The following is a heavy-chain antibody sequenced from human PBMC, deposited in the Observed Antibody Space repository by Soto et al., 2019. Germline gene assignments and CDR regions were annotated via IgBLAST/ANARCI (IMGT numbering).Heavy chain of an antibody. V-gene: IGHV1-46*01. CDR2: INPSGGST. Sequence: ASVKVSCKASGYTFTSYYMHWVRQAPGQGLEWMGIINPSGGSTSYAQKFQGRVTMTRDTSTSTAYMELSSLRSEDTAVYYCARAGSGGTSRGNYYYYMDVWGKGTTVTVSS. CDR1: GYTFTSYY. CDR3: ARAGSGGTSRGNYYYYMDV. D-gene: IGHD2-15*01. J-gene: IGHJ6*03.